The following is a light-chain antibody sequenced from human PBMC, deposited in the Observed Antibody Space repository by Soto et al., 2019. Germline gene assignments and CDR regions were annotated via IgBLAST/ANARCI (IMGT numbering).Light chain of an antibody. Sequence: EIVMTQSPATLSVSPGERVTLFCRASQSVSRNLAWHQQKPGQAPRLLIYGASSRATGIPDRFSGSGSGTDFTLTISSLEPEDFAVYYCQQRSNWPPKITFGQGTRLEIK. J-gene: IGKJ5*01. CDR2: GAS. CDR3: QQRSNWPPKIT. V-gene: IGKV3-11*01. CDR1: QSVSRN.